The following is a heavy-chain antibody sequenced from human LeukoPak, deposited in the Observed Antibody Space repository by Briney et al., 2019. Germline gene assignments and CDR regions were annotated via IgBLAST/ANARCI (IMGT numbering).Heavy chain of an antibody. D-gene: IGHD6-19*01. CDR2: ISNTGSYT. Sequence: GGSLRLSCAVSGFSFADEYMSWIGQAPGQGLEWVSYISNTGSYTNYADSVEGRFTISRDNTENSLYLQMNSLRAEGTAVYYCARSRGAGPGAYFDYWGQGTLVAVTS. J-gene: IGHJ4*02. CDR1: GFSFADEY. V-gene: IGHV3-11*03. CDR3: ARSRGAGPGAYFDY.